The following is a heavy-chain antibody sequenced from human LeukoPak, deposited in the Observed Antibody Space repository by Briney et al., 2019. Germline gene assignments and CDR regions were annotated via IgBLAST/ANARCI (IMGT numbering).Heavy chain of an antibody. CDR3: AKDYSKTSYYGSGTYYRPNRFDP. D-gene: IGHD3-10*01. J-gene: IGHJ5*02. Sequence: GGSLRLSCAASGFTFGSYGMHWVRQAPGKGLEWVTFIRSDGSNKYYADSVKGRFTISRDNSKNTLYLQMNSLRPDDTAVYYCAKDYSKTSYYGSGTYYRPNRFDPWGQGTLVTVSS. CDR1: GFTFGSYG. V-gene: IGHV3-30*02. CDR2: IRSDGSNK.